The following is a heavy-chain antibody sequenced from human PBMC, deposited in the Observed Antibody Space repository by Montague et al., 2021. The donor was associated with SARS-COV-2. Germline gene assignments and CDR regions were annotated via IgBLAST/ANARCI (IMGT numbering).Heavy chain of an antibody. D-gene: IGHD2-2*01. CDR2: IYYSGST. CDR3: ARARVVVPTTRSWCDP. V-gene: IGHV4-31*03. J-gene: IGHJ5*02. Sequence: TLSLTCTVSGGSISSGGYYWSWIRQHPGKGLEWIGYIYYSGSTDYNPSLKGRLTISVDTSKNRFSLKLSSVTAADTAMYYCARARVVVPTTRSWCDPWGQGTLVTVSS. CDR1: GGSISSGGYY.